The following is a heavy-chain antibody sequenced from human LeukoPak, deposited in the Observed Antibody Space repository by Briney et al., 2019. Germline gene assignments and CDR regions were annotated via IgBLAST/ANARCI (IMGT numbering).Heavy chain of an antibody. CDR3: ARDFSPLVVGYYFDY. J-gene: IGHJ4*02. Sequence: GGSLRLSCAASGFTFSSYSMNWVRQAPGKGLEWVSYISSSSSTIYYADSVKGRFTISRDNAKNSLYLQMNSLRAEDTAVYYCARDFSPLVVGYYFDYWGQGTLVTVSS. D-gene: IGHD3-22*01. CDR1: GFTFSSYS. V-gene: IGHV3-48*01. CDR2: ISSSSSTI.